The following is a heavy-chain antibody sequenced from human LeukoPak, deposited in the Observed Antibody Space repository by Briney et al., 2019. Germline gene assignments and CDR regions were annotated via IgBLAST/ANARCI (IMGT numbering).Heavy chain of an antibody. V-gene: IGHV3-7*01. CDR3: ARGPSEGSGWYSYYFDY. D-gene: IGHD6-19*01. J-gene: IGHJ4*02. CDR2: IKQDGSEK. Sequence: PGGSLRLSCAASGFTFSSYAMSWVRQAPGKGLEWVANIKQDGSEKYYVDSVKGRFTTSRDNPKNSLYLQMNSLRAEDTAVYYCARGPSEGSGWYSYYFDYWGQGTLVTVSS. CDR1: GFTFSSYA.